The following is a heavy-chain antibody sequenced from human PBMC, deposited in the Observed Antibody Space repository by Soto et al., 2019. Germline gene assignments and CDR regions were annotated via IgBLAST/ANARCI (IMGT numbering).Heavy chain of an antibody. V-gene: IGHV2-5*02. D-gene: IGHD6-6*01. CDR2: IYWDDDK. J-gene: IGHJ4*02. Sequence: SGPTLVNPTQTLTLTCTFSGFSLSTSGVGVGWIRQPPGKALGWLALIYWDDDKRYSPSLKSRLTITKDTSKNQVVLTMTNMDPVDTATYYCAHNLEGQLEKIFDYWGQGTLVTVSS. CDR1: GFSLSTSGVG. CDR3: AHNLEGQLEKIFDY.